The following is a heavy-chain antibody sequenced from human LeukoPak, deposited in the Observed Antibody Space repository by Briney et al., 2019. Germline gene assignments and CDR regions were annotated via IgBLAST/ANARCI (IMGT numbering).Heavy chain of an antibody. CDR3: ARDLLLSSVFDP. J-gene: IGHJ5*02. D-gene: IGHD3-10*01. Sequence: SETLSLTCTVSGGSISSSNYYWGWIRQPPGKGLDWIGSIYYSGSTYYHPSLTSRVTLSVDTYKNLFSLRLSAETAAESAGYYCARDLLLSSVFDPWGQGTLVTVSS. V-gene: IGHV4-39*07. CDR2: IYYSGST. CDR1: GGSISSSNYY.